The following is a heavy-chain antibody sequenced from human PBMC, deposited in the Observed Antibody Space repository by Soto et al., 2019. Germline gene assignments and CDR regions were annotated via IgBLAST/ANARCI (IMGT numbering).Heavy chain of an antibody. V-gene: IGHV3-53*01. CDR2: IYSGGST. CDR3: ARSWGYLDY. J-gene: IGHJ4*02. Sequence: EVQVVESGGGLIQPGGSLRLSCAVSGFIVSSNYMGWVRQGTGKGLECVSVIYSGGSTDYADSVKGRFTISRDKSKNTLYLQMNSLRAEDTAMYYCARSWGYLDYWGQGTLVTVSS. CDR1: GFIVSSNY. D-gene: IGHD3-16*01.